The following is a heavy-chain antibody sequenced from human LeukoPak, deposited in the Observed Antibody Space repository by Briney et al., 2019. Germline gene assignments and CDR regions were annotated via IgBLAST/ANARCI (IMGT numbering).Heavy chain of an antibody. V-gene: IGHV4-39*07. J-gene: IGHJ4*02. Sequence: SETLSLTCTVSGGSISSSSYYWGWIRQPPGKGLEWIGSIYYSGSTYYNPSLKSRVTISVDTSKNQFSLKLSSVTAADTAVYYCARDVKWPRSFDYWGQGTLVTVSS. CDR2: IYYSGST. CDR1: GGSISSSSYY. CDR3: ARDVKWPRSFDY. D-gene: IGHD5-12*01.